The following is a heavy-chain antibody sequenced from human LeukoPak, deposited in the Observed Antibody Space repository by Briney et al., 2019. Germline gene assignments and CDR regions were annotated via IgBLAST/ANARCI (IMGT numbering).Heavy chain of an antibody. CDR2: IYYSGTT. D-gene: IGHD2/OR15-2a*01. CDR3: SRTIVIGSPFFDY. Sequence: SQTLSLTCTVFGGSISSGDHYWSWIRQPPGKGLEWIGYIYYSGTTYYNPSLKSRATISVDTSKNQFSLKLSSVIAADTAVYYCSRTIVIGSPFFDYWGQGILVTVSS. CDR1: GGSISSGDHY. J-gene: IGHJ4*02. V-gene: IGHV4-30-4*01.